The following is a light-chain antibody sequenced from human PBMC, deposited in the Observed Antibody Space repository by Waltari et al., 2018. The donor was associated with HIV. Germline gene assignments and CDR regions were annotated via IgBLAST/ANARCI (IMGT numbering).Light chain of an antibody. Sequence: QLVLTQSPSASASLGASVKLTCTLSSGHSSYAIAWHQQQPEKGPRYLMNLNSDGSPSKGDGIPDRFSGSSSGAERFLTISSLQSEDEADYYCQTWAPGIRVFGGGTKLTVL. CDR1: SGHSSYA. V-gene: IGLV4-69*01. CDR2: LNSDGSP. J-gene: IGLJ3*02. CDR3: QTWAPGIRV.